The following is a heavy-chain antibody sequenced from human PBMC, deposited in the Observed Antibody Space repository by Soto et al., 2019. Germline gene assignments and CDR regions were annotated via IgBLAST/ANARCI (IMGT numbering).Heavy chain of an antibody. Sequence: LQSGGGVVQPGESLRLSCAASGFSLRDHALSWVRQAAGGGLEWVSGISGSEDRTNYADFVRGRFTISRDNTKNSLYLQMDSLRVEDTAVYYCARDLAWKRGKVGRYYYGMDVWGQGTTVTVSS. CDR2: ISGSEDRT. CDR3: ARDLAWKRGKVGRYYYGMDV. CDR1: GFSLRDHA. J-gene: IGHJ6*02. V-gene: IGHV3-23*01. D-gene: IGHD1-1*01.